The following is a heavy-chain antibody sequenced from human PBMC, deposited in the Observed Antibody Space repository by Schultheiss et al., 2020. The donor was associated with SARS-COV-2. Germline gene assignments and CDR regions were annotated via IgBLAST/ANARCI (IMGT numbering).Heavy chain of an antibody. D-gene: IGHD1-26*01. CDR3: ARGVSYYDY. J-gene: IGHJ4*02. CDR1: GFTFNNYA. Sequence: GESLKISCAASGFTFNNYAMSWVRQAPGKGLEWVSSISSSSSYIYYADSVKGRFTISRDNAKNSLYLQMNSLRAEDTAVYYCARGVSYYDYWGQGTLVTVSS. CDR2: ISSSSSYI. V-gene: IGHV3-21*01.